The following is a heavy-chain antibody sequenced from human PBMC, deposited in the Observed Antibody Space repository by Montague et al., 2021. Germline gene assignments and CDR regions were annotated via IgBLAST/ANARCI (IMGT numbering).Heavy chain of an antibody. D-gene: IGHD3-10*01. CDR2: MFYGGAT. V-gene: IGHV4-59*08. CDR3: AKQDYFVSGTSYKGFDP. J-gene: IGHJ5*02. CDR1: SGSIFHAH. Sequence: SETLSLTCTVSSGSIFHAHWSWVQQPPGKGLEWLGSMFYGGATSNNPSLKSRVTMSIDTSTNQFSLKLSLVTAADTAVYYCAKQDYFVSGTSYKGFDPWGQGILVTVSS.